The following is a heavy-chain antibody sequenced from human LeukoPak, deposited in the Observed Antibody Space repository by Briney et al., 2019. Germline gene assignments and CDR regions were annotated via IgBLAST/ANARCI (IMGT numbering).Heavy chain of an antibody. D-gene: IGHD4-17*01. CDR2: IYYSGST. CDR1: GGSISSYY. Sequence: PSETLSLTCTVSGGSISSYYWSWIRQPPGKGLEWIGYIYYSGSTNYNPSLKSRVTISVDTSKNQFSLKLSSVTAADTAVYYCASSTVTTSYYYYYGMDVWGQGTTVTVSS. CDR3: ASSTVTTSYYYYYGMDV. V-gene: IGHV4-59*01. J-gene: IGHJ6*02.